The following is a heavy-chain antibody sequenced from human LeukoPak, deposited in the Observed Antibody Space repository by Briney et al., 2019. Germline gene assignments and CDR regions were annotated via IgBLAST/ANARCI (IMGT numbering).Heavy chain of an antibody. Sequence: GGSLRLSCVASGFIFSNYWMNWVRQAPGKGLEWVANIKQDGSEKYYVDSVKGRFTISRDNAKNSLYLQMNSLRAEDTAVYYCARGGSHWGQGALVTVSS. V-gene: IGHV3-7*01. J-gene: IGHJ4*02. CDR2: IKQDGSEK. D-gene: IGHD3-16*01. CDR1: GFIFSNYW. CDR3: ARGGSH.